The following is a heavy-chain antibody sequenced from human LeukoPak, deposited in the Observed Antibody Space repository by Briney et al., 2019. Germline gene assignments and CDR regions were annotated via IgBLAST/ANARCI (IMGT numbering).Heavy chain of an antibody. Sequence: GASLKVSCKASVYTFTTHGIALVRQTPAHGLAWMGWISAHNGNTNYAQSVQGRVTMTTDTSTNTAYMELRSRRSDDTAVYYCARDGYFDLWGRGTLVTVSS. CDR3: ARDGYFDL. CDR1: VYTFTTHG. J-gene: IGHJ2*01. CDR2: ISAHNGNT. V-gene: IGHV1-18*01.